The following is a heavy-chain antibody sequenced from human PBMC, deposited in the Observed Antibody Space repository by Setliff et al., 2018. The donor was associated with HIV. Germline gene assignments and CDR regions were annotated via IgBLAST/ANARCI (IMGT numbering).Heavy chain of an antibody. D-gene: IGHD3-3*01. CDR1: GGSFSGYY. J-gene: IGHJ3*02. CDR3: ARDVLQFEAEAFDI. Sequence: SETLSLTCAVYGGSFSGYYWSWIRQPPGKGLEWIGEINHSGSTNYNSSLKSRVTISVDTSKNQFSLKLSSVTAADTAVYYCARDVLQFEAEAFDIWGQGTMVTVSS. CDR2: INHSGST. V-gene: IGHV4-34*01.